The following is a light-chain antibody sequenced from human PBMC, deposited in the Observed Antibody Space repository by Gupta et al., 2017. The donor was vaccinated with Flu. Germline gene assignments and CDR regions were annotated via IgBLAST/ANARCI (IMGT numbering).Light chain of an antibody. CDR3: TSYTSTNTLHVI. V-gene: IGLV2-14*03. J-gene: IGLJ2*01. CDR1: PRDVGGYHY. CDR2: DVS. Sequence: QSALTQPVSLSGSPGQSITISCTGTPRDVGGYHYVSWYQQHPGKAPKLMIYDVSKRPSGVSNRFSGSKSGNTASLTISGLQAEDEADYYCTSYTSTNTLHVIFGGGTRLTVL.